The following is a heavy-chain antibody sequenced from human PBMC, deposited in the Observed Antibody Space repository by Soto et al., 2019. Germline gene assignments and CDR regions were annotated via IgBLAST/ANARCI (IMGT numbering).Heavy chain of an antibody. CDR3: ARGGEPLGYYGLDV. D-gene: IGHD3-10*01. CDR2: MYYTGVT. CDR1: GGSVRSGNHF. J-gene: IGHJ6*02. Sequence: SETLSLTCSVSGGSVRSGNHFWNWIPQPPGRGLEWLGYMYYTGVTNYNPSLKSRVSMSVDTSKNQFSLKLTSLTAADTAVYYCARGGEPLGYYGLDVWGQGTTVTVSS. V-gene: IGHV4-61*01.